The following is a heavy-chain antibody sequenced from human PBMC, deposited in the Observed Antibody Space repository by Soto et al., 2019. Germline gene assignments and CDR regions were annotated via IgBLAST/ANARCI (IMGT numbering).Heavy chain of an antibody. Sequence: QLQLQESGPGLLKPSETLSLTCTVSGDSISTSNYYWSWIRQSPGKGLEWIGSVFYSGSSYYNPSHKSRVTISVDASRNQFSLRVNSVTAADTAVYYCASRKREEICSSGNCYFTYWGQGTLVTVSS. CDR1: GDSISTSNYY. D-gene: IGHD2-2*01. V-gene: IGHV4-39*01. CDR2: VFYSGSS. CDR3: ASRKREEICSSGNCYFTY. J-gene: IGHJ4*02.